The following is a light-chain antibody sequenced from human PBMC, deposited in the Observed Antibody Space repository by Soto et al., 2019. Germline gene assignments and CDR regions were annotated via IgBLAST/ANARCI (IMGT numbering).Light chain of an antibody. Sequence: DIQMTQSPSSLSASVGDRVTITCRASQGVNTYLAWYQQKPGKVPKLLIYATSTLQTGVPSRFRGSGGGTEYTLTVSSLQPEDVATYYCQRYNSAPLAFGGGTKVEIK. J-gene: IGKJ4*01. CDR2: ATS. V-gene: IGKV1-27*01. CDR3: QRYNSAPLA. CDR1: QGVNTY.